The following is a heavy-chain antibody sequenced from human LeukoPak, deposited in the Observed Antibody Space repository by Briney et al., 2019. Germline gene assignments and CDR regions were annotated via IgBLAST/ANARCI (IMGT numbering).Heavy chain of an antibody. CDR3: AQHLGHCSCGTCYFTY. J-gene: IGHJ4*02. CDR2: VSNGGDYS. D-gene: IGHD2-15*01. Sequence: GGSLRLSCAASGFTLSSYAMSWVRQAPGKGLEWFSAVSNGGDYSYYADSVKGRFTVSRDNPKNTLYLQMNHLRAEDTAIYFCAQHLGHCSCGTCYFTYWGQGTLVTVSS. V-gene: IGHV3-23*01. CDR1: GFTLSSYA.